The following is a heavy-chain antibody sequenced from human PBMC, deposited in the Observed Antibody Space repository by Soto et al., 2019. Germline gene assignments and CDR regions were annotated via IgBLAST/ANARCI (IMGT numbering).Heavy chain of an antibody. CDR1: GGTFSSYA. CDR2: IIPMYGPA. Sequence: QVPLVPSGAEVKKPGSSVTVSCKASGGTFSSYAIHWVRQAPGQGLEWMGGIIPMYGPAKYAQRFQGRVTITADESTTTVYMELTSLTSQDTAVYYCARVTSMVRGVIDNWFDPWGHGNLVTVSS. J-gene: IGHJ5*02. CDR3: ARVTSMVRGVIDNWFDP. D-gene: IGHD3-10*01. V-gene: IGHV1-69*01.